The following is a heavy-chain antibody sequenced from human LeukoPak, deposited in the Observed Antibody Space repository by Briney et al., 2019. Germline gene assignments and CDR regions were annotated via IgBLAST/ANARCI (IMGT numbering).Heavy chain of an antibody. V-gene: IGHV4-59*01. CDR2: IYYSGST. Sequence: SGTLSLTCTVSGGSISSYYWSWIRQPPGKGLEWIGYIYYSGSTNYNPSLKSRVTISVDTSKNQFSLKLSSVTAADTAVYYCARESRYGDYDYWGQGTLVTVSS. J-gene: IGHJ4*02. CDR3: ARESRYGDYDY. CDR1: GGSISSYY. D-gene: IGHD4-17*01.